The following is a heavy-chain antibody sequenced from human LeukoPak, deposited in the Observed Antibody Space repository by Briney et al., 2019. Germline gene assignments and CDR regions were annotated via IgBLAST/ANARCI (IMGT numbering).Heavy chain of an antibody. D-gene: IGHD3-16*01. CDR2: IRYDGSNK. V-gene: IGHV3-30*02. CDR3: AKDRTGFTYGVGDPFDY. J-gene: IGHJ4*02. CDR1: GFTFSSYG. Sequence: GGSLRLSCAASGFTFSSYGMHWVRQAPGKGLEWVAFIRYDGSNKYYADSVKGRFTISRDNSKNTPYLQMNSLSAEDTAVYYCAKDRTGFTYGVGDPFDYWGQGTLVTVSP.